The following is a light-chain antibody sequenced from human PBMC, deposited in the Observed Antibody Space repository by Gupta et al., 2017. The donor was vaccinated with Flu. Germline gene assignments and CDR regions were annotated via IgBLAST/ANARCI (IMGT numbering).Light chain of an antibody. J-gene: IGKJ2*01. V-gene: IGKV4-1*01. CDR2: WAS. Sequence: SLGERATINCKSSQTGWHRSKNSDYLAWYQQKPGQPPKLLIYWASTRESGVPDRFSGSGSETDFTLTINSLQAEDAAVYYCQQDDSTPNTFGQGTQLEIK. CDR1: QTGWHRSKNSDY. CDR3: QQDDSTPNT.